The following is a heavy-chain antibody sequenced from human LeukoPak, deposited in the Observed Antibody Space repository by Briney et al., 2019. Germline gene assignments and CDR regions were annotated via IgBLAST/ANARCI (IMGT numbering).Heavy chain of an antibody. V-gene: IGHV3-48*03. CDR2: ISSSGSTI. Sequence: PGGSLRLSCAASGFTFSSYEMNWVRQAPGKGPEWVSYISSSGSTIYYADSVKGRFTISRDNAKNSLYLQMNSLRAEDTAVYYCARATYYYDSSGYPFLDYWGQGTLVTVSS. J-gene: IGHJ4*02. D-gene: IGHD3-22*01. CDR1: GFTFSSYE. CDR3: ARATYYYDSSGYPFLDY.